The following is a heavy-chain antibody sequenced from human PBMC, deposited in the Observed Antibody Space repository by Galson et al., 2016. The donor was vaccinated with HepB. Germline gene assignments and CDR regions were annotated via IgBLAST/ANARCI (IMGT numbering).Heavy chain of an antibody. CDR1: GYTFTSYG. CDR2: ISAYNGNT. D-gene: IGHD2-15*01. V-gene: IGHV1-18*01. Sequence: QSGAEVKKPGESLKISCKASGYTFTSYGISWVRQAPGQGLEWMGWISAYNGNTNYAQRLQGRVTMTTDTSTSTAYMELRSLRSDDTADDTAVYYCARDCSGGTCYGTTWGQGTLVTVSS. CDR3: VYYCARDCSGGTCYGTT. J-gene: IGHJ5*02.